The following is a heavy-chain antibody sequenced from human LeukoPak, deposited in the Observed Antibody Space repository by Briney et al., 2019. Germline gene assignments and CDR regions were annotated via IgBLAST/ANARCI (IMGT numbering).Heavy chain of an antibody. Sequence: ASVKVSCKASGYTLTGYYMHWVRQAPGQGLEWMGWINPNSGGTNYAQKFQGRVTMTRDTSISTAYMEPSRLRSDDTAVYYCASPANSGSYKGGFDYWGQGTLVTVSS. CDR3: ASPANSGSYKGGFDY. CDR1: GYTLTGYY. CDR2: INPNSGGT. J-gene: IGHJ4*02. V-gene: IGHV1-2*02. D-gene: IGHD1-26*01.